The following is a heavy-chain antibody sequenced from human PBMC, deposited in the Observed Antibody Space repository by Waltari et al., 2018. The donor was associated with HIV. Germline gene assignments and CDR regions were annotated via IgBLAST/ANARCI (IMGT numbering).Heavy chain of an antibody. CDR1: GFTFSSYW. CDR2: KKQDGSEK. V-gene: IGHV3-7*04. J-gene: IGHJ4*02. CDR3: ARGGFYGSGSKVN. Sequence: EVQLVESGGGLVQPGGSLRLSCAASGFTFSSYWMSWVRQAPGKGLGWGGNKKQDGSEKYYVDSVNGRFTISRDNAENSLYLKMNSLRAEDTAVYYCARGGFYGSGSKVNWGQGTLVTVSS. D-gene: IGHD3-10*01.